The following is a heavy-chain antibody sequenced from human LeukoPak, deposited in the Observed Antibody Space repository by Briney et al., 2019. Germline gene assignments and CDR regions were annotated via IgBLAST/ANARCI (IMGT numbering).Heavy chain of an antibody. CDR3: ARDMVPGRGYSYGYPLDY. J-gene: IGHJ4*02. CDR1: GFTFSDYY. V-gene: IGHV3-11*01. CDR2: ISSSGSTI. Sequence: PGGSLRLSCAASGFTFSDYYMSWIRQAPGKGLEWVSYISSSGSTIYYADSVKGRFTISRDNAKNSPYLQMNSLRAEDTAVYYCARDMVPGRGYSYGYPLDYWGQGTLVTVSS. D-gene: IGHD5-18*01.